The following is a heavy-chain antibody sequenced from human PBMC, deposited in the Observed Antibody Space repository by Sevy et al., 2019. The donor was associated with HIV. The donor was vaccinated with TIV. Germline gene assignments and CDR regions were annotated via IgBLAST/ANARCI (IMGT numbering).Heavy chain of an antibody. Sequence: GGSLRLSCAPSGFTFSSFGMHWVRQAPGKGLEWVAVIWYEGSTTYYADSVRGRFTISRDSSNNTLYLQMNSLRADDTAVYYCAATATHLDYWGQGTLVTVSS. CDR2: IWYEGSTT. D-gene: IGHD1-26*01. CDR3: AATATHLDY. J-gene: IGHJ4*02. V-gene: IGHV3-33*01. CDR1: GFTFSSFG.